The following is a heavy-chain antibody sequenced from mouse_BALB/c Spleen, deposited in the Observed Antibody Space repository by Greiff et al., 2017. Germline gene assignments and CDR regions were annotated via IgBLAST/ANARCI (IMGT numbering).Heavy chain of an antibody. D-gene: IGHD1-1*01. Sequence: QVQLKQSGPGLVQPSQSLSITCTVSGFSLTSYGVHWVRQSPGKGLEWLGVIWAGGSTNYNSALMSRLSISKDNSKSQVFLKMNSLQTDDTAMYYCARELIYYYGSSPYAMDYWGQGTSVTVSS. CDR1: GFSLTSYG. J-gene: IGHJ4*01. CDR3: ARELIYYYGSSPYAMDY. CDR2: IWAGGST. V-gene: IGHV2-9*02.